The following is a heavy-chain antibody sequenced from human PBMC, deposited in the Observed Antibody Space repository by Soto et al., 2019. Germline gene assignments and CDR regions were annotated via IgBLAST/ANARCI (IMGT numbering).Heavy chain of an antibody. V-gene: IGHV3-21*01. D-gene: IGHD3-10*01. CDR2: ISSSSSYI. CDR3: ATPTMVREVITDY. J-gene: IGHJ4*02. CDR1: GFTFSSYS. Sequence: GGSLRLSCAASGFTFSSYSMNWVRQAPGKGLEWVSSISSSSSYIYYADSVKGRFTISRDNAKNSLYLQMNSLRAEDTAVYYCATPTMVREVITDYWGQGTLVTVSS.